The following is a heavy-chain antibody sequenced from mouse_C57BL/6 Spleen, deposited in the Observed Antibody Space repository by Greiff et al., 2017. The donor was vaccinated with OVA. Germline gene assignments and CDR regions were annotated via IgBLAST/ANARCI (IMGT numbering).Heavy chain of an antibody. CDR2: INPNNGGT. CDR3: AVYGSSYGYYAMDY. D-gene: IGHD1-1*01. CDR1: GYTFTDYY. V-gene: IGHV1-26*01. Sequence: EVQLQQSGPELVKPGASVKISCKASGYTFTDYYMNWVKQSHGKSLEWIGDINPNNGGTSYNQKFKGKATLTVDKSSSTAYMELRSLTSEDSAVYYCAVYGSSYGYYAMDYWGQGTSVTVSS. J-gene: IGHJ4*01.